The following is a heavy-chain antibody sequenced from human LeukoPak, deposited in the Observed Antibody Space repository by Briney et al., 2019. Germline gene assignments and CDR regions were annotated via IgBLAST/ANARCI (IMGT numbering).Heavy chain of an antibody. V-gene: IGHV5-51*01. CDR3: ARRGASGGIGSAGDY. J-gene: IGHJ4*02. CDR2: IYPGDSDT. Sequence: GESLKISCKGSGYSFTSYWIGWVRQIPGKGLEWMGIIYPGDSDTRYSPSFQGQVTISADKSISTAYLQGGRLEVSGTGMYYCARRGASGGIGSAGDYWGQGTLVTVSS. CDR1: GYSFTSYW. D-gene: IGHD4-23*01.